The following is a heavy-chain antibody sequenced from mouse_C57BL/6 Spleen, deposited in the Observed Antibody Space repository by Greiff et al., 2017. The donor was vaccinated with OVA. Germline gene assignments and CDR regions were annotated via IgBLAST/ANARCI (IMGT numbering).Heavy chain of an antibody. CDR2: INPSSGYT. CDR3: AGAGDGYYGAMDY. CDR1: GYTFTSYW. V-gene: IGHV1-7*01. J-gene: IGHJ4*01. D-gene: IGHD2-3*01. Sequence: VQLQQSGAELAKPGASVKLSCKASGYTFTSYWMHWVKQRPGQGLEWIGYINPSSGYTKYNQKFKDKATLTADKSSSTAYMQLSSLTYEDSAVYYCAGAGDGYYGAMDYWGQGTSVTVSS.